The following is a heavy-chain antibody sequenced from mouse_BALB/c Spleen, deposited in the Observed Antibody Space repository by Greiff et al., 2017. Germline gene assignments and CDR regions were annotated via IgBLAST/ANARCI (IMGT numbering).Heavy chain of an antibody. Sequence: EVQGVESGGGLVKPGGSLKLSCAASGFTFSDYYMYWVRQTPEKRLEWVATISDGGSYTYYPDSVKGRFTISRDNAKNNLYLQMSSLKSEDTAMYYCARDLRRGFAYWGQGTLVTVSA. CDR1: GFTFSDYY. CDR3: ARDLRRGFAY. J-gene: IGHJ3*01. D-gene: IGHD2-12*01. CDR2: ISDGGSYT. V-gene: IGHV5-4*02.